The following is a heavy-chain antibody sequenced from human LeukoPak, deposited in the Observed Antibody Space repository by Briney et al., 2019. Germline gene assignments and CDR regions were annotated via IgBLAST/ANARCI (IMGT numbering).Heavy chain of an antibody. J-gene: IGHJ4*02. D-gene: IGHD6-19*01. CDR1: GGSFSGYY. CDR2: INHSGST. V-gene: IGHV4-34*01. Sequence: SETLSLTCAAYGGSFSGYYWTWIRQPPGKGLEWIGEINHSGSTNYNPSLKSRVTISVDTSKNQFSLKLSSVTAADTAVYYCARLSRYTGYSSGWYPGPYYFDYWGQGTLVTVSS. CDR3: ARLSRYTGYSSGWYPGPYYFDY.